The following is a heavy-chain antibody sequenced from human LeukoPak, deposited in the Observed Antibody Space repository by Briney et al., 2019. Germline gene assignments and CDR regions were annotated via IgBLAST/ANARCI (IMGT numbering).Heavy chain of an antibody. D-gene: IGHD6-19*01. J-gene: IGHJ4*02. CDR2: ISGSGGST. V-gene: IGHV3-23*01. Sequence: GGSLRLSCAASGFTFSSYAMSWVRQAPGKGLEWVSAISGSGGSTYYADSVKGRFTISRDNSKNTLYLQMNSLRAEDTAVYYCARDLQNIQYRSGWDLDYWGQGTLVTVSS. CDR1: GFTFSSYA. CDR3: ARDLQNIQYRSGWDLDY.